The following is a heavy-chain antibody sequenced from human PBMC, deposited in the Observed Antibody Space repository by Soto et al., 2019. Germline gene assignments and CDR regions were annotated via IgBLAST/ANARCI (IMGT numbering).Heavy chain of an antibody. CDR1: GYTFTGYF. V-gene: IGHV1-2*02. J-gene: IGHJ5*02. CDR3: ARGGGTILAPLP. Sequence: ASVKVSCKAFGYTFTGYFIHWVRQAPGQGLEWLRWINPNSGATKYAQKFQGRVTLTRDTSINTAYMGMSMLRSDDTAVYYCARGGGTILAPLPWGQGTLVTVS. CDR2: INPNSGAT. D-gene: IGHD3-3*01.